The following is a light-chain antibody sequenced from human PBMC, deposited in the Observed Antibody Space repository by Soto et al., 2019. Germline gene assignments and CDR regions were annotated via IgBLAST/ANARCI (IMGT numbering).Light chain of an antibody. CDR3: QQYNNWPVLLT. CDR1: QSVSSN. CDR2: GAS. J-gene: IGKJ4*01. V-gene: IGKV3-15*01. Sequence: EIVMTQSPATLSVSPGERATLSCRASQSVSSNLAWYQQKPGQSPRLLIYGASTRASGIPARFSGSGSGTEFTLTISSLQSEDFAVYYCQQYNNWPVLLTFGGGTKVELK.